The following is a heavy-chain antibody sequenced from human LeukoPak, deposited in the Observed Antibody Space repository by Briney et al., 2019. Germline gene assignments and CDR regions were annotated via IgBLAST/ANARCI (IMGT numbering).Heavy chain of an antibody. Sequence: GGSLRLSCAASGFIFSRSDMHWVRQATGEGLEWVSGFGTGGDSYYRDSVKGRFTISRDSPKNTLYLHMSSLRADDTAVYFCAKRGVVIRVILVGFHKEAYYFDSWGQGALVTVSS. CDR3: AKRGVVIRVILVGFHKEAYYFDS. V-gene: IGHV3-13*01. CDR1: GFIFSRSD. J-gene: IGHJ4*02. D-gene: IGHD3-22*01. CDR2: FGTGGDS.